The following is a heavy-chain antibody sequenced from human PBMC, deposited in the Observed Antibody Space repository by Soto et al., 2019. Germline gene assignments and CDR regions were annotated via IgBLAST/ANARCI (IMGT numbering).Heavy chain of an antibody. CDR1: GFTYTDFA. CDR3: ARRAWDSYYAIDV. V-gene: IGHV3-30*09. D-gene: IGHD3-22*01. Sequence: VQLVESGGGEVQPGRSLRLSCAASGFTYTDFALHWVRQAPGKGLEWVAIISYDGSDKYYADSVKGRFAISRDNPKNTLYLEMQSLRPEDTDVYFCARRAWDSYYAIDVWGQGTMVTVFS. CDR2: ISYDGSDK. J-gene: IGHJ6*02.